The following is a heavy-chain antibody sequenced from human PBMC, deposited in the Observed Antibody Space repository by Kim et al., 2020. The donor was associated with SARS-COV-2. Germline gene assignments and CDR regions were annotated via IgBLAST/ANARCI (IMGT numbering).Heavy chain of an antibody. J-gene: IGHJ4*02. CDR2: T. D-gene: IGHD1-26*01. V-gene: IGHV4-34*01. CDR3: ARGGVGATFAY. Sequence: TTYTPSLKSRVTISVDASKNQFSLKLSSVTAADTAVYYCARGGVGATFAYWGQGTLVTVSS.